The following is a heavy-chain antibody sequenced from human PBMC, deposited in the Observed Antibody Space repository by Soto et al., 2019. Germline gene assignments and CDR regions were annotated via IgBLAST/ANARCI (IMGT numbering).Heavy chain of an antibody. CDR2: TYPGDSDT. CDR1: GDSFTSYW. J-gene: IGHJ6*03. V-gene: IGHV5-51*01. D-gene: IGHD3-10*01. CDR3: ARHERRIARNSNGSGSYYNYPLPGYYYYYYMDV. Sequence: GESLKISCKGSGDSFTSYWIGWVRQMPGKGLEWMGITYPGDSDTRYSPSFQGQVTISADKSISTAYLQWSSLKASDTAMYYCARHERRIARNSNGSGSYYNYPLPGYYYYYYMDVWGKGTTVTVSS.